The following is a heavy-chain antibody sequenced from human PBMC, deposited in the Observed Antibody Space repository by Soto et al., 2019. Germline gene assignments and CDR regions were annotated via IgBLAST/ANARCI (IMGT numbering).Heavy chain of an antibody. CDR3: ARQSSITFDQ. J-gene: IGHJ4*02. CDR2: INAGNGNT. Sequence: ASVKVSCKASGYMFTNFAMNWVRQAPGQRLEWMGWINAGNGNTYYSQKLQGKVAFTRDTSASTVYMELSSLRSEDTAIYYCARQSSITFDQWGQGTLVTVSS. V-gene: IGHV1-3*01. D-gene: IGHD1-20*01. CDR1: GYMFTNFA.